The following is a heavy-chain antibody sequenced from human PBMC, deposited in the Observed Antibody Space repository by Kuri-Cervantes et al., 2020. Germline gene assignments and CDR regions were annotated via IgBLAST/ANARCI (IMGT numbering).Heavy chain of an antibody. J-gene: IGHJ4*02. V-gene: IGHV4-31*03. D-gene: IGHD2-15*01. CDR2: IYYSGST. CDR1: GGPISSGGHY. Sequence: SETLSLTCTVSGGPISSGGHYWSWIRQHPGKGLEWIGYIYYSGSTYYNPSLKSRVTISVDTSKNQFSLKLSSVTAADTAVYYCARETPFPGRGSCRGFDYWGQGTLVTVSS. CDR3: ARETPFPGRGSCRGFDY.